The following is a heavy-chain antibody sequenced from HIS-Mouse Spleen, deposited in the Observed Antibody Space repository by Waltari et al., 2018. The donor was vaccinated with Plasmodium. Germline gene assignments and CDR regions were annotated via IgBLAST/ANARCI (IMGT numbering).Heavy chain of an antibody. CDR3: ARVIGYKAAAGTFVEYFQH. V-gene: IGHV1-2*02. J-gene: IGHJ1*01. D-gene: IGHD6-13*01. Sequence: QVQLVQSGAEVKKPGASVKVSCKASGYTFTGYYMHWVRHAPGQGLEWRGWSKPNRGGQNFAKKCQGRVNMTRDTPISTAYMGLSRLRSDDTAVYYCARVIGYKAAAGTFVEYFQHWGQGTLVTVSS. CDR2: SKPNRGGQ. CDR1: GYTFTGYY.